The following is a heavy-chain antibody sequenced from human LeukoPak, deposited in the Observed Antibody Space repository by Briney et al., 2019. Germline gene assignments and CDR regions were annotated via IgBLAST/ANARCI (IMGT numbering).Heavy chain of an antibody. CDR1: GFTVSSNY. J-gene: IGHJ6*02. V-gene: IGHV3-53*01. Sequence: PGGSLRLSCAASGFTVSSNYVSWVRQAPGKGLEWVSVIYSGGSTYYADSVKGRFTISRDNSKNTLYLQMNSLRAEDTAVYYCARVPSSTSSYYYYGMDVWGQGTTVTVSS. CDR2: IYSGGST. CDR3: ARVPSSTSSYYYYGMDV. D-gene: IGHD2-2*01.